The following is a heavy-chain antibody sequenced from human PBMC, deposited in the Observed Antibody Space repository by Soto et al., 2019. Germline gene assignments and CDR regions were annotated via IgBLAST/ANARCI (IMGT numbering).Heavy chain of an antibody. J-gene: IGHJ6*02. Sequence: SETLSLTCTVSGGSVSSGSYYWSWIRQPPGKGLEWIGYIYYSGSTNYNPSLKSRVTISVDTSKNQFSLKLSSVTAADTAVYYCNAIFGVVRGNYYGMDVWGQGTTVTVSS. D-gene: IGHD3-3*01. CDR1: GGSVSSGSYY. V-gene: IGHV4-61*01. CDR3: NAIFGVVRGNYYGMDV. CDR2: IYYSGST.